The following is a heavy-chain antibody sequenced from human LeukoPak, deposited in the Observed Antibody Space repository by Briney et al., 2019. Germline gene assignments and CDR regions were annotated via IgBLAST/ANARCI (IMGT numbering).Heavy chain of an antibody. CDR1: GFTFSSFW. Sequence: GGSLRLSCAASGFTFSSFWMGWVRQAPGKGLEWVSAISGSGGSTYYADSVKGRFTISRDNSKNTLYLQMNSLRAEDTAVYYCAKVTWLRFPFDYWGQGTLVTVSS. D-gene: IGHD5-12*01. V-gene: IGHV3-23*01. J-gene: IGHJ4*02. CDR3: AKVTWLRFPFDY. CDR2: ISGSGGST.